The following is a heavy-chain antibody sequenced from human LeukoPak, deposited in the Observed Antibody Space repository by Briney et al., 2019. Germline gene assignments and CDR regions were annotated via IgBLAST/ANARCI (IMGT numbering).Heavy chain of an antibody. D-gene: IGHD2-21*02. CDR2: MNPNSGNT. Sequence: ASVKVSCKASGYTFTSYDINWVRQATGQGLEWMGWMNPNSGNTGYAQKFQGRVIMTRNTSISTAYMELSSLRSEDTAVYYCARGLAYCGGDCSDWFDPWGQGTLVTVSS. CDR1: GYTFTSYD. V-gene: IGHV1-8*01. J-gene: IGHJ5*02. CDR3: ARGLAYCGGDCSDWFDP.